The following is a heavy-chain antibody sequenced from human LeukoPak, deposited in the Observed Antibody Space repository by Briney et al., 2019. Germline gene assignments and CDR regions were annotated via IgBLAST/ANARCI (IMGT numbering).Heavy chain of an antibody. CDR3: ARSEWLQSFDY. V-gene: IGHV4-59*08. CDR1: GDSIIGYY. D-gene: IGHD5-24*01. CDR2: IYYTGNT. Sequence: PSETLSLTCSVSGDSIIGYYWGWIRQPPGKGLEWIGNIYYTGNTNYNPSLKSRVTISVDTSKNQFSLKLSSVTAADTAVYYCARSEWLQSFDYWGQGTLVTVSS. J-gene: IGHJ4*02.